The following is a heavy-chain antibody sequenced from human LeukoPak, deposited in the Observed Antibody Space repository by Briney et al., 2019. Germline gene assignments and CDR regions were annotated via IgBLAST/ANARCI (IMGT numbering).Heavy chain of an antibody. CDR1: GFTFSRYE. V-gene: IGHV3-48*03. CDR2: ISSSGSTI. Sequence: GGSLRLSCAASGFTFSRYEMNWVRQAPGKGLEWVSYISSSGSTIYYAGSVKGRFTISRDNAKNSLYLQMNSLRAEDTAVYYCARDWSVRGVIGYYYYGMDVWGKGTTVTVSS. J-gene: IGHJ6*04. D-gene: IGHD3-10*01. CDR3: ARDWSVRGVIGYYYYGMDV.